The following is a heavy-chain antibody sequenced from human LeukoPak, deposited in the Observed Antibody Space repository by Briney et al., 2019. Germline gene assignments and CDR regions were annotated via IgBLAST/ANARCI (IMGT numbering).Heavy chain of an antibody. J-gene: IGHJ3*02. D-gene: IGHD3-9*01. CDR1: GFTFSSYG. CDR2: IWYDGSNK. V-gene: IGHV3-33*01. CDR3: ARDSFTLRYFDWLSESSDAFDI. Sequence: RSGGSLRVSCAASGFTFSSYGMHWVRQAPGKGLEWVAVIWYDGSNKYYADSVKGRFTISRDNSKNTLYLQMNSLRAEDTAVYYCARDSFTLRYFDWLSESSDAFDIWGQGTMVTVSS.